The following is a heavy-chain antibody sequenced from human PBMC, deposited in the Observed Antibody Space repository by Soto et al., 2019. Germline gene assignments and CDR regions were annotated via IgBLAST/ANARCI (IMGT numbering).Heavy chain of an antibody. CDR2: ILNDGTTT. D-gene: IGHD5-18*01. Sequence: EVQLVESGGGLVQPGGSLRLSCTASGFTFSSQWLHWVRQAPVKGLMWISRILNDGTTTNYADSVKGRFTVSRDNAKKTMSLQMNNLRAEDTAVYYCATWRGGYTYGLDHWGQGTPVTVSS. V-gene: IGHV3-74*01. J-gene: IGHJ4*02. CDR1: GFTFSSQW. CDR3: ATWRGGYTYGLDH.